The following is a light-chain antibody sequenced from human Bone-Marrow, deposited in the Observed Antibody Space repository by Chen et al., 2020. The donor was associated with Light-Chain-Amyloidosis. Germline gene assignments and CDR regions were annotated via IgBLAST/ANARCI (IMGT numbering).Light chain of an antibody. V-gene: IGLV1-44*01. CDR2: SDI. J-gene: IGLJ3*02. CDR3: ATCDDSLNSPV. Sequence: QSVLTQPPSASGTPGRRVTISSSGSSSNIGSNAISWYQHLPGTAPQLLIYSDIQRPSGVPDRFSGSKSGTSASLAISGLQSEDETNYYCATCDDSLNSPVFGGGTKLTVL. CDR1: SSNIGSNA.